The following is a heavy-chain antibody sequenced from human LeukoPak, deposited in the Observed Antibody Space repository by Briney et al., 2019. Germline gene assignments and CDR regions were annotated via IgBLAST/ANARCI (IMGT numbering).Heavy chain of an antibody. Sequence: ASVKVSCKATGYTFTSYDINWVRQATGQGLEWMGWMNPNSGNTGYAQKSQGRVTMTRNTSISTAYMELSSLRSEDTAVYYCARARRILEWLFQPPDYWGQGTLVTVSS. CDR2: MNPNSGNT. CDR1: GYTFTSYD. D-gene: IGHD3-3*01. V-gene: IGHV1-8*01. J-gene: IGHJ4*02. CDR3: ARARRILEWLFQPPDY.